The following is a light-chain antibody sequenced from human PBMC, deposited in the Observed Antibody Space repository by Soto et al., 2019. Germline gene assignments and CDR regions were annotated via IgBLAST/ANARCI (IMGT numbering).Light chain of an antibody. Sequence: QSVLTHPSSASGTPGQSVTISCSVSNSNIGSNKVNCYQQLPGTAPKLLIYTSNQPPSGVPDRFSGSKSVTSASLAISGLQSEDEDDYSCATWDDSMHGYVFGTGTKVTVL. CDR3: ATWDDSMHGYV. CDR1: NSNIGSNK. J-gene: IGLJ1*01. V-gene: IGLV1-44*01. CDR2: TSN.